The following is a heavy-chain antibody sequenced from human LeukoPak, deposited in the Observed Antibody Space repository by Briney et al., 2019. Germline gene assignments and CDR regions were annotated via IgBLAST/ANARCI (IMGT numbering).Heavy chain of an antibody. CDR3: AGSPVGGSYSYFDY. D-gene: IGHD1-26*01. J-gene: IGHJ4*02. Sequence: PGGSLRLSCAASGFTFSSYAMSWVRQAPGKGLEWVSGNSAGGGGTYYADSVKGRFTISRDNSKNTLYLQMNSLRAEDTAVYYCAGSPVGGSYSYFDYWGQGTLVTVSS. CDR2: NSAGGGGT. V-gene: IGHV3-23*01. CDR1: GFTFSSYA.